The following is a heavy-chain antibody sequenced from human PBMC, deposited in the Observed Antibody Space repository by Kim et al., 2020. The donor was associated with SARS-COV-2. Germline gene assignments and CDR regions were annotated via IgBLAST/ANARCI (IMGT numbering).Heavy chain of an antibody. CDR2: MSGSGGTT. V-gene: IGHV3-23*01. Sequence: GGSLILSCAASGFTVNSYAMTWVRQAPGKGLEWVSGMSGSGGTTYYADSVKGRFTISRDNSKNTVYLQMNSLRAEDTAVYYCAKGTVTYYFGSGTSDYWGQGTLVTVSS. J-gene: IGHJ4*02. CDR3: AKGTVTYYFGSGTSDY. CDR1: GFTVNSYA. D-gene: IGHD3-10*01.